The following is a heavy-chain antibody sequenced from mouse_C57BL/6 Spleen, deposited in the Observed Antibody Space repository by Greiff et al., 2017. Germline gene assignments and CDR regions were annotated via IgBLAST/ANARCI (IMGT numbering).Heavy chain of an antibody. V-gene: IGHV1-82*01. CDR1: GYAFSSSW. CDR3: ARSEDKDYYCDD. D-gene: IGHD3-3*01. Sequence: QVQLQQSGPELVKPGASVKISCKASGYAFSSSWMNWVKQRPGKGLEWIGRIYPGDGDTNYNGKFKGKATLTADKSSSTAYMQLSSLTSEDSAVYFCARSEDKDYYCDDWGQGTTLAVSS. CDR2: IYPGDGDT. J-gene: IGHJ2*01.